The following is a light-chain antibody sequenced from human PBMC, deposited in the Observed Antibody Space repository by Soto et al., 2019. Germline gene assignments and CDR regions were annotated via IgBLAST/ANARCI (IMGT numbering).Light chain of an antibody. CDR3: SSDTTSSTVI. J-gene: IGLJ2*01. V-gene: IGLV2-14*01. CDR2: DVS. CDR1: SSDVGSSNH. Sequence: SVLTQPASVSGSPGQSITISCTGTSSDVGSSNHVSWYQQHPGKAPKLMIYDVSNRPSGVSDRFSGSKSGNTASLTISGLQAEDEADYYCSSDTTSSTVIFGGGTKLTVL.